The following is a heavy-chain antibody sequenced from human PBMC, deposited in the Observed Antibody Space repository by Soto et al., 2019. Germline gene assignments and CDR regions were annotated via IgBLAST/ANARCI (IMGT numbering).Heavy chain of an antibody. Sequence: GASVKVSCKASGYSFTASYIHWVRQAPGQGPEWMGVINPSIERTDYAQKFEGRITMTRDTSTNTVFMELNRLRLDDTAVYYCVRAPRLLDVWGQGTTVTVSS. CDR3: VRAPRLLDV. J-gene: IGHJ6*02. V-gene: IGHV1-46*01. CDR1: GYSFTASY. CDR2: INPSIERT.